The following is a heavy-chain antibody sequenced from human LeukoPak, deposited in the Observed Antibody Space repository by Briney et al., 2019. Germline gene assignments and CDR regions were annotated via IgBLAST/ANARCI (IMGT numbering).Heavy chain of an antibody. CDR1: GYSFIDYW. CDR3: ARQGRVDTIMGGGSDGFDI. D-gene: IGHD5-18*01. V-gene: IGHV5-51*01. J-gene: IGHJ3*02. CDR2: IYPGDSDT. Sequence: GESLKISCKGFGYSFIDYWIGWVRQMPGKGLEWMGIIYPGDSDTRYSPSFQGQVTISADKSISTAYLQWSSLKASDTAMYYCARQGRVDTIMGGGSDGFDIWGQGTMVTVSS.